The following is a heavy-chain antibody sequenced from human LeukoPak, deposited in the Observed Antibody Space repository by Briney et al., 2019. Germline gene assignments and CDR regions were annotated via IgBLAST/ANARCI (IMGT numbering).Heavy chain of an antibody. Sequence: GGSLRLSCAASGFTFSSYEMNWVRQAPGKGLEWVSYISSSGSTIYYADSVKGRFTISRDNAKNSLYLQMNSLRAEDTAVYYCAKDLTPTRRRVGGKVYPTDYWGQGTLVTVSS. CDR1: GFTFSSYE. CDR2: ISSSGSTI. D-gene: IGHD1-26*01. CDR3: AKDLTPTRRRVGGKVYPTDY. V-gene: IGHV3-48*03. J-gene: IGHJ4*02.